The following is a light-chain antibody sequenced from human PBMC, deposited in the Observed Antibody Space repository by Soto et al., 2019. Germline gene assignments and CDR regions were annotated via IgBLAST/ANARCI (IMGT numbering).Light chain of an antibody. CDR3: MQGTHWPPWT. J-gene: IGKJ1*01. Sequence: DVVMTQSPLSLPVTLGQPASISCRSSQSLVSSDGNTYLNWFQQRPGQSPRRLIYKVSNRDSGVPDRFSGSGSGTDFTLKISRVEAEDLGVYYCMQGTHWPPWTFGQGTKVEIK. V-gene: IGKV2-30*01. CDR1: QSLVSSDGNTY. CDR2: KVS.